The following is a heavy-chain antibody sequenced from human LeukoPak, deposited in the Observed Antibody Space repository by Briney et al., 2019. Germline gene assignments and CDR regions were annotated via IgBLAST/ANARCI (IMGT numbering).Heavy chain of an antibody. CDR3: ARVFADIVATITPVGSYGMDV. Sequence: PSETLSLTCAVYGGSFNDYFGSWIRQPPGKGLEWIGEINQSGSTNYNPSLKSRVSISVDTSKNQFSLKLNSVTAADTAVYYCARVFADIVATITPVGSYGMDVWGQGTTVTVSS. J-gene: IGHJ6*02. CDR2: INQSGST. V-gene: IGHV4-34*01. CDR1: GGSFNDYF. D-gene: IGHD5-12*01.